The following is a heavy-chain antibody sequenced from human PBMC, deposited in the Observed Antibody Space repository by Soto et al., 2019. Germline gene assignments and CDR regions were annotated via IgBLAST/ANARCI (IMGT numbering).Heavy chain of an antibody. J-gene: IGHJ4*02. CDR2: ISWNSGSI. D-gene: IGHD2-15*01. V-gene: IGHV3-9*01. CDR3: AKGWPRYCSGGSCYFPLDY. Sequence: EVPLVESGGGLVQPGRSLRLSCAASGFTFDDYAMHWVRQAPGKGLEWVSGISWNSGSIGYADSVKGRFTISRDNAKNSLYLQMNSLRAEDTALYYCAKGWPRYCSGGSCYFPLDYWGQGTLVTVSS. CDR1: GFTFDDYA.